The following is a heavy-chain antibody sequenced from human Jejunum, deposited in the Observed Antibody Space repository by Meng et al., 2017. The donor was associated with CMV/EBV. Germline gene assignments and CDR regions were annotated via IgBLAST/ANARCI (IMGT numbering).Heavy chain of an antibody. Sequence: TFTDYYMQWVRQAPGQGLEWMGWINPQTGDTNYAPKFQGRVTMTRDMSINTVYMEVTRLRSDDTAVYYCAKDAGSYLDYYFDYWGQGTLVTVSS. CDR2: INPQTGDT. J-gene: IGHJ4*02. D-gene: IGHD1-26*01. V-gene: IGHV1-2*02. CDR3: AKDAGSYLDYYFDY. CDR1: TFTDYY.